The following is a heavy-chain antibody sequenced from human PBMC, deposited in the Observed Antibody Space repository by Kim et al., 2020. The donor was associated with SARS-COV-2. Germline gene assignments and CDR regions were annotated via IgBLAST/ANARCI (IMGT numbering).Heavy chain of an antibody. CDR3: AREGGITMVRGDYDAFDI. D-gene: IGHD3-10*01. V-gene: IGHV3-11*06. J-gene: IGHJ3*02. Sequence: KGRFTISRDNAKNSLYLQKNSLRAEDTAVYYCAREGGITMVRGDYDAFDIWGQGTMVTVSS.